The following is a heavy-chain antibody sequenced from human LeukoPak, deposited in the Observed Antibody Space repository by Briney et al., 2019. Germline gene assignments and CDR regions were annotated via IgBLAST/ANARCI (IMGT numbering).Heavy chain of an antibody. CDR2: IYYSGST. Sequence: SETLSLTCTVSGGSISNYYWSWIRQPPGKGLEWIGSIYYSGSTYYNPSLKSRVTISVDTSKNQFSLKLSSVTAADTAVYYCARGRVGIVVVTAIRYYFDYWGQGTLVTVSS. J-gene: IGHJ4*02. D-gene: IGHD2-21*02. V-gene: IGHV4-59*12. CDR1: GGSISNYY. CDR3: ARGRVGIVVVTAIRYYFDY.